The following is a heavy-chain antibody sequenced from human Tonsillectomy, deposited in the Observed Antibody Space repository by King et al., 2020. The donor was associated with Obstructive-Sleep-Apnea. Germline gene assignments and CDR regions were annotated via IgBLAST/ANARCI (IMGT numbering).Heavy chain of an antibody. J-gene: IGHJ4*02. D-gene: IGHD1-14*01. CDR3: TKVALLTDFDY. V-gene: IGHV3-23*04. Sequence: VQLVESGGDLVQPGGSQRLSCAASGFTFSSYAMSWVRQAPGKGLEWVSTIRGSGGRTYYADSVKGRFTISRDNSKNTLYLQMNSLRADDTAIYFCTKVALLTDFDYWGLGTLVTVPS. CDR1: GFTFSSYA. CDR2: IRGSGGRT.